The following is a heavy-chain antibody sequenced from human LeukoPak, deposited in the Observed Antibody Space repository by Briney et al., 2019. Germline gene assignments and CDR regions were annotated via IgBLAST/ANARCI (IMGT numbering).Heavy chain of an antibody. CDR3: AKSGSYKRNWFDP. V-gene: IGHV1-18*01. CDR2: ISAYNGST. CDR1: GYTFTSYG. D-gene: IGHD1-26*01. Sequence: ASVKVSCKASGYTFTSYGISWVRQAPGQGLEWMGRISAYNGSTNYAQKLQGRVTMTTDTSTSTAYMELRSLRSDDTAVYYCAKSGSYKRNWFDPWGQGTLVTVSS. J-gene: IGHJ5*02.